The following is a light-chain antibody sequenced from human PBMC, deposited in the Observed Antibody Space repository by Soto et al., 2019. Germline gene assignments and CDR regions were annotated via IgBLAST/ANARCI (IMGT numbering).Light chain of an antibody. V-gene: IGKV3-20*01. CDR3: QQYGSSPQT. Sequence: EIVLTQSPGTLSLSPGERATLSCRASQSVRSSYLAWYQQIPGQAPRLLIHDASNRATGIPDRFSGGGSGTDFTLTISRLEPEEFAVYYCQQYGSSPQTFGQGTKLDIK. CDR1: QSVRSSY. J-gene: IGKJ2*01. CDR2: DAS.